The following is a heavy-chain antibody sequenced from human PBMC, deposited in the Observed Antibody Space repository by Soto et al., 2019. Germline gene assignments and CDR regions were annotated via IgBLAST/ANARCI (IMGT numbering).Heavy chain of an antibody. CDR3: SRAVGGFTYGYPDY. V-gene: IGHV2-70*01. Sequence: SGPTLVNPTQTLTLTCTFSGFSLSTTGMCVSWIRQPPGKALEWLALIDWADYKYYSTSLKTRLTISKDTSKNQVVLTMTNVEPVDTATYFCSRAVGGFTYGYPDYWGQGTLVTVSS. D-gene: IGHD5-18*01. CDR2: IDWADYK. J-gene: IGHJ4*02. CDR1: GFSLSTTGMC.